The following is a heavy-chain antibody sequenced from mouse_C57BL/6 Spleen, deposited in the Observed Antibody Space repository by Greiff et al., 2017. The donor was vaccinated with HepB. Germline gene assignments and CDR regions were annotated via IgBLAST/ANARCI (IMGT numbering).Heavy chain of an antibody. D-gene: IGHD2-4*01. Sequence: QVQLQQPGAELVKPGASVKLSCKASGYTFTSYWMQWVKQRPGQGLEWIGEIDPSDRYTNYNQKFKGKATLTVDTSSSTAYMQLSSLTSEDSAVYYGARSGDYDAWFAYWGQGTLVTVSA. CDR1: GYTFTSYW. CDR3: ARSGDYDAWFAY. V-gene: IGHV1-50*01. J-gene: IGHJ3*01. CDR2: IDPSDRYT.